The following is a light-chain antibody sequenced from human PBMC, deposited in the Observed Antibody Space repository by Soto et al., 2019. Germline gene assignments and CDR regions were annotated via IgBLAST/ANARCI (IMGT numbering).Light chain of an antibody. V-gene: IGKV1-33*01. J-gene: IGKJ3*01. CDR2: AAS. Sequence: DIQMTQSPSSLSASVGDRVTITCQASQDISNYLNWYQQKPGKAPKLLIYAASNLETGVPSRFSGRGSGTDFTFTISSLQPEDIATYYCQQYDNLLTFGPGTKVDIK. CDR1: QDISNY. CDR3: QQYDNLLT.